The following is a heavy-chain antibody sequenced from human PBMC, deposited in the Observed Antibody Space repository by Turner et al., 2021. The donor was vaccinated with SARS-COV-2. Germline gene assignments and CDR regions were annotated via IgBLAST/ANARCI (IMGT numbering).Heavy chain of an antibody. Sequence: QVQLQESGPGLVKPSETLSLTCTVSGGPISSSYWSWIRQPAGKGLGWSGRIYTSDLTTYNPSLKSRVTMSVDTSKNQFSLRLTSVTAADTAVYYCARDRKYITGRSVLYYFDHWGPGTLVTVSS. CDR2: IYTSDLT. CDR1: GGPISSSY. V-gene: IGHV4-4*07. CDR3: ARDRKYITGRSVLYYFDH. D-gene: IGHD6-19*01. J-gene: IGHJ4*02.